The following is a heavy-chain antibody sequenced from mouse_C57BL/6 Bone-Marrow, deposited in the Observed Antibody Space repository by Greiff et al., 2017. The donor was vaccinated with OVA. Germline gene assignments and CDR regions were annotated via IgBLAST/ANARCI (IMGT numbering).Heavy chain of an antibody. J-gene: IGHJ3*01. CDR3: TRTEGYHHAFAY. Sequence: VQLQQSGTVLARPGASVKMSCKTSGYTFTSYWMHWVKQRPGQGLEWIGAIYPGNSDTSYNQKFKGKAKLTAVTSASTAYMELSSLTNEDSAVYYCTRTEGYHHAFAYWGQGTLVTVSA. CDR1: GYTFTSYW. CDR2: IYPGNSDT. D-gene: IGHD3-1*01. V-gene: IGHV1-5*01.